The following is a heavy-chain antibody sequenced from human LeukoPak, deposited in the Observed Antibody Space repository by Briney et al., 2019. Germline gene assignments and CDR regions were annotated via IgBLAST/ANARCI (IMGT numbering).Heavy chain of an antibody. D-gene: IGHD3-10*01. Sequence: GGSLRLSCAAFGFTFRSYTMNWVRQAPGKGLEWVSSITSSGTYMYYADSVKGRFTISRDNAKNSLYLQMNSLRVEDTSVYYCARDYYGSEGSEVWGQGALVTVSS. CDR1: GFTFRSYT. J-gene: IGHJ4*02. CDR2: ITSSGTYM. V-gene: IGHV3-21*01. CDR3: ARDYYGSEGSEV.